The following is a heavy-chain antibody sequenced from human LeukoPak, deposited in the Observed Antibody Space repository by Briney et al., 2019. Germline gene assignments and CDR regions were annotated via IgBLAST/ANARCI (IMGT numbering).Heavy chain of an antibody. D-gene: IGHD2-21*02. J-gene: IGHJ6*03. Sequence: GGSLRLSCAASGFTFSAHGTHWVRQAPGKGLEWVAVIWYDGSNKYYADSVRGRFTISRDSSKNTLYLEMNSLRAEDTAVYYCAKDGDSGTAYYYYYMDVWGKGTTVTVSS. CDR3: AKDGDSGTAYYYYYMDV. CDR2: IWYDGSNK. CDR1: GFTFSAHG. V-gene: IGHV3-33*06.